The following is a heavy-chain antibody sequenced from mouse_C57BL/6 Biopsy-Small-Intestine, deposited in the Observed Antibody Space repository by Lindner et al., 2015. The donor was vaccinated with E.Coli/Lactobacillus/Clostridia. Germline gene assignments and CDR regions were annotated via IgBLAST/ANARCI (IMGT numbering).Heavy chain of an antibody. CDR1: GFNIKDYY. CDR3: ANYYGSSLFAY. V-gene: IGHV14-2*01. J-gene: IGHJ3*01. CDR2: IDPEDGDT. D-gene: IGHD1-1*01. Sequence: VQLQESGAELVRPGASVKLSCTASGFNIKDYYMHWVKQRPEQGLEWIGRIDPEDGDTEYAPKFQGKATITADTSSNTAYLQLSSLTSEDSAVYYCANYYGSSLFAYWGQGTLVTVSA.